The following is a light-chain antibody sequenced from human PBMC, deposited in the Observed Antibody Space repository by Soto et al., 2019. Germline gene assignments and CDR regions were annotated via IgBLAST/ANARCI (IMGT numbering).Light chain of an antibody. Sequence: DIQRTQSPSALSASVGDRVTITCRASQSISSYLNWYQQKPGKAPKLLIYAASSLQSGVPSRFSGSGSGTDFTLTISSLQPEDFATYYCQQSYSTPRTFGGGTKVDIK. V-gene: IGKV1-39*01. CDR2: AAS. CDR1: QSISSY. J-gene: IGKJ4*01. CDR3: QQSYSTPRT.